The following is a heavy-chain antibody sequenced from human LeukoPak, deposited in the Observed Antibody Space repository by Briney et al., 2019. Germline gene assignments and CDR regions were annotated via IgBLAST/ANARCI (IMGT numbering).Heavy chain of an antibody. Sequence: PSETLSLTCAVYGGSFSGYYWSRIRQPPGKGLEWIGEINHSGSTNYNPSLKSRVTISVDTSKNQFSLKLSSVTAADTAVYYCARGWGGPAAMQGGSMDVWGKGTTVTVSS. CDR2: INHSGST. J-gene: IGHJ6*04. V-gene: IGHV4-34*01. CDR1: GGSFSGYY. CDR3: ARGWGGPAAMQGGSMDV. D-gene: IGHD2-2*01.